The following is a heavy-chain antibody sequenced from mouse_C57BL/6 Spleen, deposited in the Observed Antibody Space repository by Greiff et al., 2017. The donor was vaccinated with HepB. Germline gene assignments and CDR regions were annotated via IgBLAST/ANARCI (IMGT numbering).Heavy chain of an antibody. V-gene: IGHV1-15*01. Sequence: VQLKESGAELVRPGASVTLSCKASGYTFTDYEIHWVKQTPVHGLEWIGAIDPETGGTAYNQKFKGKAILTADKSSSTAYMELRSLTSEDSAVYYCTAGVLFDYWGQGTTLTVSS. CDR2: IDPETGGT. CDR1: GYTFTDYE. D-gene: IGHD3-3*01. CDR3: TAGVLFDY. J-gene: IGHJ2*01.